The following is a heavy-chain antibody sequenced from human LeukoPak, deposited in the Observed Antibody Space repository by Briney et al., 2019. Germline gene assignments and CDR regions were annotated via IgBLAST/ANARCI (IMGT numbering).Heavy chain of an antibody. Sequence: NPGGSLRLSCAASGFTFSNAWMSWVRQAPGKGLEWVGRIKSETDGGTNGYAGPEKGRFTISRDDPKNTLYLQMNSLKTEDTAVYYCTTVLLWFGELVDYWGQGTLVTVSS. CDR3: TTVLLWFGELVDY. D-gene: IGHD3-10*01. J-gene: IGHJ4*02. CDR2: IKSETDGGTN. V-gene: IGHV3-15*01. CDR1: GFTFSNAW.